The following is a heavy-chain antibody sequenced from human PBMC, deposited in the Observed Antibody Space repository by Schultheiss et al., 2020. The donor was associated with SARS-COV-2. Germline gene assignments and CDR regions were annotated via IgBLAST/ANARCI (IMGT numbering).Heavy chain of an antibody. J-gene: IGHJ5*02. D-gene: IGHD3-9*01. V-gene: IGHV3-21*01. Sequence: GESLKISCAASGFTFSSYGMNWVRQAPGKGLEWVSSISSSGSYIYYADSLKGRFTIYRDNAKNSLYLQMNSLRAEDTAVYYCARGGNDILTGFDPWGQGILVTVSS. CDR3: ARGGNDILTGFDP. CDR2: ISSSGSYI. CDR1: GFTFSSYG.